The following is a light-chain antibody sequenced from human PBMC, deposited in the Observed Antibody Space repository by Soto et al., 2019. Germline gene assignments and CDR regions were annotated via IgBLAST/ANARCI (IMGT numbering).Light chain of an antibody. J-gene: IGKJ2*01. Sequence: DIQMTQSPSSLSASVGDRVTITCRASQAITTFLNWYQQRPGRAPNLLIFGASNLQSGVPSRFSGSGSGTDFTLTISSLQPEDFATYFCQQLSHYPYTFGQGTKLEI. CDR2: GAS. V-gene: IGKV1-39*01. CDR3: QQLSHYPYT. CDR1: QAITTF.